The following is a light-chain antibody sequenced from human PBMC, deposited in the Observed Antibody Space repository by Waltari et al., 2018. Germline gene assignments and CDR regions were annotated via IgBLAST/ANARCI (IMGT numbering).Light chain of an antibody. CDR2: DAS. CDR3: QQRSNWPPGVT. Sequence: IVLTQSPATLSLSPGERATLSCRASQSVSSYLAWYQQKPGQAPRLLIYDASNRATGIPARFSGSGSGTDFTLTISSLEPEDFAVYYCQQRSNWPPGVTFGPGTKVDIK. CDR1: QSVSSY. V-gene: IGKV3-11*01. J-gene: IGKJ3*01.